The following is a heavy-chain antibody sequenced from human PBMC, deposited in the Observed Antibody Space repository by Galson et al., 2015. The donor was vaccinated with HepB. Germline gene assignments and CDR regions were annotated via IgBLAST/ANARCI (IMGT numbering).Heavy chain of an antibody. D-gene: IGHD2-8*02. Sequence: SLRLSCAASGFTFSDYQMSWIRQAPGKGLEWVSYITSSSSYINYADYVKGRFTIPRDNAKNSLYLQMNSLRAEDTAMYYCARLRGTGGYYIDYWGQGTLVTVSS. CDR1: GFTFSDYQ. J-gene: IGHJ4*02. V-gene: IGHV3-11*03. CDR2: ITSSSSYI. CDR3: ARLRGTGGYYIDY.